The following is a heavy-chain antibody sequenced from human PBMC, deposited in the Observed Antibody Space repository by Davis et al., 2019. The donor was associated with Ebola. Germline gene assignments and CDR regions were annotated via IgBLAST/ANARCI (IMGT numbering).Heavy chain of an antibody. CDR3: ARLKIQLWLNYFDY. V-gene: IGHV4-30-2*03. CDR2: IYHSGST. J-gene: IGHJ4*02. CDR1: GGSISSGGYS. D-gene: IGHD5-18*01. Sequence: MPSETLSLTCAVSGGSISSGGYSWSWIRQPPGKGLEWMGYIYHSGSTYYNPSLKSRVTISVDTSKNQFSLKLSSVTAADTAVYYCARLKIQLWLNYFDYWGQGTLVTVSS.